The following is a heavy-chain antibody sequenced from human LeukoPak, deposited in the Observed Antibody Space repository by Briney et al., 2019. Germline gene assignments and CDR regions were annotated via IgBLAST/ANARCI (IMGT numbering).Heavy chain of an antibody. Sequence: PSETLSLTCTVSGGSISSYYWSWIRQPPGKGLEWIGYIYYRGSTNYNPSLKSRVTISVDTSKNQFSLKLSSVTAADTAVYYCARLLPAAAGGYFDYWGQGTLVTVPS. J-gene: IGHJ4*02. V-gene: IGHV4-59*08. D-gene: IGHD6-13*01. CDR3: ARLLPAAAGGYFDY. CDR1: GGSISSYY. CDR2: IYYRGST.